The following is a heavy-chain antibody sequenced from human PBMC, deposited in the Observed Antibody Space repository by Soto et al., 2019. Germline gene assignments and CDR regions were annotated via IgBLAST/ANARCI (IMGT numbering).Heavy chain of an antibody. D-gene: IGHD5-18*01. CDR2: IYHSGST. CDR1: GYSISSGDY. V-gene: IGHV4-38-2*02. Sequence: SETLSLTCAVSGYSISSGDYWGWIRQPPGKGLEWIGSIYHSGSTYYNPSLKSRVTISVDTSKNQFSLKLSSVTAADTAVYYCARDQRGYSYGYFDYWGQGTPVTVSS. J-gene: IGHJ4*02. CDR3: ARDQRGYSYGYFDY.